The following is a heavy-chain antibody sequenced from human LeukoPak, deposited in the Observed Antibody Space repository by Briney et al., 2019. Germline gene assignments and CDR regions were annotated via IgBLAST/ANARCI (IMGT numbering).Heavy chain of an antibody. CDR1: GGSLSSHY. J-gene: IGHJ4*02. CDR2: IYYSGST. CDR3: AGSPSPVYFDY. Sequence: PSETLSLTCTVSGGSLSSHYWSWIRQPPGKGLEWIGYIYYSGSTNYNPSLKSRVTISVDTSKNQCSLKLSSVTAADTAVYYCAGSPSPVYFDYWGQGTLVTVSS. D-gene: IGHD6-6*01. V-gene: IGHV4-59*11.